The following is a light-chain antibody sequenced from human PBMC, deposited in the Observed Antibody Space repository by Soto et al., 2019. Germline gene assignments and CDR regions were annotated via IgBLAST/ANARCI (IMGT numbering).Light chain of an antibody. CDR2: DVN. CDR1: SSDVGGYNY. J-gene: IGLJ2*01. Sequence: QSVLTQPRSVPGSPGQSVTISCTGTSSDVGGYNYVSWYQQHPGKAPKLMIYDVNKRPSGVPDRFSGSKSGNTASLTISGLQAEDEADYYCCSYAGSYPVVFGGGTKLTVL. V-gene: IGLV2-11*01. CDR3: CSYAGSYPVV.